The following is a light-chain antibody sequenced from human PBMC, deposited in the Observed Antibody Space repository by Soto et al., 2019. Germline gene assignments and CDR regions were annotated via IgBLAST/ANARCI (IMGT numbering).Light chain of an antibody. V-gene: IGKV3-20*01. Sequence: EIVLTQSPGILSLSPGERATLSCRASQSVSSGYLAWYQQKPGQAPRLLIYGASSRATGIPDRFSGSGSGTDFTLTISRLEPEDFAVYYCQQYGGSPLTFGGGTKVDIK. CDR2: GAS. J-gene: IGKJ4*01. CDR1: QSVSSGY. CDR3: QQYGGSPLT.